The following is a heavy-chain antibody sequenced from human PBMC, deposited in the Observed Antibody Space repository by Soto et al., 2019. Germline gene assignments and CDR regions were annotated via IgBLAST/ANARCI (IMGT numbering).Heavy chain of an antibody. J-gene: IGHJ4*02. D-gene: IGHD6-13*01. Sequence: GGSLRLSCAASGFTFSNYAMSWVRQAPGMGLEWVSAISGSGDSTFYADSVEGRFTISRDNSKNTMYLQMNSLRAEDTAVYYCASPKVTSSWSSDYWGQGTQVTVSS. CDR2: ISGSGDST. CDR3: ASPKVTSSWSSDY. CDR1: GFTFSNYA. V-gene: IGHV3-23*01.